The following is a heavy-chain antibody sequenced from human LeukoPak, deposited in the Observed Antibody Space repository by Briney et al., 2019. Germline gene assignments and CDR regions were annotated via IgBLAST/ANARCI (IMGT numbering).Heavy chain of an antibody. CDR1: GFTSSSYA. CDR2: ISGSGGST. Sequence: GGSLRLSCAASGFTSSSYAMSWVRQAPGKGLEWVSAISGSGGSTYYADSVKGRFTISRDNSKNTLSLQMNSLRAEDTAVYYCAKAPANWNDPWFDPWGQGTLVTVSS. CDR3: AKAPANWNDPWFDP. D-gene: IGHD1-20*01. J-gene: IGHJ5*02. V-gene: IGHV3-23*01.